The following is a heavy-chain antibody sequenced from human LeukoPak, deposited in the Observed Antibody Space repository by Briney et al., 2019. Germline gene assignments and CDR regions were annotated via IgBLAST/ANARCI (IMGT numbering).Heavy chain of an antibody. D-gene: IGHD6-13*01. J-gene: IGHJ5*02. CDR1: GVSVSSNF. Sequence: GGSLRLSCAASGVSVSSNFMIWVRQAPGKGLEWVSLIYSGGETSYADSVKGRFSISRDNSKNTLYLQMNSLRVEDTAVYYCTRDPPAVAINTYAWGQGTLVTVSS. V-gene: IGHV3-66*01. CDR2: IYSGGET. CDR3: TRDPPAVAINTYA.